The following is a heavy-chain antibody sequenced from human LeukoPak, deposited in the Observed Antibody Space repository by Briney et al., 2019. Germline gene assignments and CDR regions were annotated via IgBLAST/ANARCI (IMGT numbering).Heavy chain of an antibody. CDR1: GYNFTNYW. V-gene: IGHV5-51*01. Sequence: GESLKISCQGSGYNFTNYWSVWVRQTPGKGLEGMGIIYTGESDPRYSPAFQGHVTISADKSINTAYLRWGSLKAADTAMYYCARLGRYDVLTGPDYWGQGTLVTVSS. CDR3: ARLGRYDVLTGPDY. CDR2: IYTGESDP. J-gene: IGHJ4*02. D-gene: IGHD3-9*01.